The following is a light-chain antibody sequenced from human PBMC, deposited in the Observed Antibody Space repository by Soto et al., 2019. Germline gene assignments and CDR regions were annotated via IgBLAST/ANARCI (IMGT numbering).Light chain of an antibody. CDR2: LEGSGSY. V-gene: IGLV4-60*03. J-gene: IGLJ3*02. CDR1: SRHRDYI. Sequence: QSVLTQSSSASASLGSSVKLTCTLSSRHRDYIIAWHQQQPGKAPRYLMKLEGSGSYNKGSGVPDRFSGSSSGADRYLTISNLQSEDEADYYCETWDSNTWVFGGGTKPPS. CDR3: ETWDSNTWV.